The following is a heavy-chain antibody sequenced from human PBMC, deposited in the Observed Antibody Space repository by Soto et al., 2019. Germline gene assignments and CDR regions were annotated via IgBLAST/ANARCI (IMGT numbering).Heavy chain of an antibody. CDR2: ISLYSDGT. Sequence: QVQRVQSGGEVKRPGASVKVSCKTSGYTFSNYGITWVRQAPGQPLEWLGWISLYSDGTNYAQKFQGRVSMTTDTSTATAYMELRSLRSDDTAVYYCARVVPGAEAWFGPWCQGTLVTVSS. D-gene: IGHD2-2*01. CDR1: GYTFSNYG. CDR3: ARVVPGAEAWFGP. J-gene: IGHJ5*02. V-gene: IGHV1-18*01.